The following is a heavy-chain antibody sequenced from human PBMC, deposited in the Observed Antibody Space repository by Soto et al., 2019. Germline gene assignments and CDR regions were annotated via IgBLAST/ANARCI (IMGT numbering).Heavy chain of an antibody. J-gene: IGHJ4*02. Sequence: SETLSLTCTVSGASIGRGGYYWTWIRQHPGKALEWIGHIHFSGETNYNPSLMGRVTLSMDTSRNQFSVHLTSVTAADTAMYYCARAGLYYDFWSGYYSYYFDYWGQGTLVTVSS. CDR2: IHFSGET. CDR1: GASIGRGGYY. D-gene: IGHD3-3*01. V-gene: IGHV4-31*03. CDR3: ARAGLYYDFWSGYYSYYFDY.